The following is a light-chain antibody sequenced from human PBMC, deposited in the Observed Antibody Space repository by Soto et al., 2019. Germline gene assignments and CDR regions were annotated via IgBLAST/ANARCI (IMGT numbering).Light chain of an antibody. J-gene: IGKJ1*01. V-gene: IGKV1-9*01. CDR1: QGISSN. Sequence: QLTQSPSSLSASVGDRVTITCRASQGISSNLAWYQQKPGRAPKLLIFGASTLQSGVPSRFSGSGSETDFTLTISSLQPEDFATYFCQKLNAYPPWTFGQGTKVEIK. CDR3: QKLNAYPPWT. CDR2: GAS.